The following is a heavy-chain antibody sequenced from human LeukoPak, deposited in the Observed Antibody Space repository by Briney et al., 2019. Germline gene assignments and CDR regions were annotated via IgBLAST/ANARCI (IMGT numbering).Heavy chain of an antibody. V-gene: IGHV5-51*01. J-gene: IGHJ5*02. CDR2: IYPGDSDA. CDR1: GSRFTDHW. D-gene: IGHD1-26*01. CDR3: ARTYGGTSYSCFDL. Sequence: GESLKISCKGSGSRFTDHWIGWVRRMPGKGVEGMGVIYPGDSDARYSPSFQGQVTISADKSITTAYLQWSSLKASDTAMYYCARTYGGTSYSCFDLWGQGTLVTVSS.